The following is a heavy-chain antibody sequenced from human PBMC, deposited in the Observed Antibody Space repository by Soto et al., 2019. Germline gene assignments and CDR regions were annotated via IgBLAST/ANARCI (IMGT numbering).Heavy chain of an antibody. D-gene: IGHD5-18*01. CDR1: GGSISSGDYY. Sequence: LSLTCTVSGGSISSGDYYWSWIRQPPGKGLEWIGYIYYSGSTYYNPSLKSRVTISVDTSKNQFSLKLSSVTAADTAVYYCARTAAMAPFDYWGQGTLVTVSS. CDR3: ARTAAMAPFDY. J-gene: IGHJ4*02. V-gene: IGHV4-30-4*01. CDR2: IYYSGST.